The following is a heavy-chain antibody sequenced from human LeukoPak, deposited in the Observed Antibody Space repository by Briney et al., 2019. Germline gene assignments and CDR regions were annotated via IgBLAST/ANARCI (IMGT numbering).Heavy chain of an antibody. D-gene: IGHD6-13*01. V-gene: IGHV3-48*03. J-gene: IGHJ4*02. CDR1: GFTFSSYE. CDR2: ISSSGSTI. CDR3: ARVATGIAAPIDY. Sequence: GGSLRLSCAASGFTFSSYEMNWVRQAPGKGLEWVSYISSSGSTIYYADSVKGRFTISRDNAKNSLYLQMNSLRAEDTAVYYCARVATGIAAPIDYWGQGTLVTVSS.